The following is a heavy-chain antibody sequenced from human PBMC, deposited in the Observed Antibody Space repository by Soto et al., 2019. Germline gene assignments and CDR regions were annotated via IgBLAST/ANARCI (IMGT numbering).Heavy chain of an antibody. CDR2: IYYSGST. CDR3: AGTTSLQWYYMDV. V-gene: IGHV4-39*01. D-gene: IGHD1-7*01. J-gene: IGHJ6*03. Sequence: SETLSLTCTVSGGSISSSSYYWGWIRQPPGKGLEWIGSIYYSGSTYYNPSLKSRVTISVDTSKNQFSLQLSSVTAEDTAVYYCAGTTSLQWYYMDVWGIGTTVTVSS. CDR1: GGSISSSSYY.